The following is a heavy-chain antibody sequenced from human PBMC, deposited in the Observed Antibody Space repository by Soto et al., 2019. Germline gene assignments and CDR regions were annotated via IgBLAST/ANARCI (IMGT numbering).Heavy chain of an antibody. CDR2: IYHSGST. CDR1: GGSISSGGYS. Sequence: QLQLQESGSGLVKPSQTLSLTCAVSGGSISSGGYSWRWIRQPPGKGLECIGYIYHSGSTYYNTSLKSRVTISVDRSKNQFSLKLSSVTAADTAVYYCASHLRYFDYWGQGTLVTVSS. CDR3: ASHLRYFDY. J-gene: IGHJ4*02. V-gene: IGHV4-30-2*01. D-gene: IGHD3-16*01.